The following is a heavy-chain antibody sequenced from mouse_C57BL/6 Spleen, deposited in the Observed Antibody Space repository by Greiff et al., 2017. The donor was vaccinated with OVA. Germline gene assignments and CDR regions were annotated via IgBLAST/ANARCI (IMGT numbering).Heavy chain of an antibody. CDR3: THYYGSSSHYYAMDY. V-gene: IGHV1-15*01. D-gene: IGHD1-1*01. CDR2: IDPETGGT. CDR1: GYTFTDYE. J-gene: IGHJ4*01. Sequence: QVQLKQSGAELVRPGASVTLSCKASGYTFTDYEMHWVKQTPVLGLEWIGAIDPETGGTAYNQKFKGKAILTADKSSSTAYMELRSLTSEDSAVYYCTHYYGSSSHYYAMDYWGQGTSVTVSS.